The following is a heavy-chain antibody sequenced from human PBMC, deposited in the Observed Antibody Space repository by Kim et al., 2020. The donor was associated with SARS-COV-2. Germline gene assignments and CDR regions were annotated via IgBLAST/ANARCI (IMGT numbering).Heavy chain of an antibody. CDR1: GFTFSSYS. V-gene: IGHV3-21*01. CDR3: ARVMVYAPGLFDY. CDR2: ISSSSSYI. D-gene: IGHD2-8*01. Sequence: GGSLRLSCAASGFTFSSYSMNWVRQAPGKGLEWVSSISSSSSYIYYADSVKGRFTISRDNAKNSLYLQMNSLRAEDTAVYYCARVMVYAPGLFDYWGQGTLVTVSS. J-gene: IGHJ4*02.